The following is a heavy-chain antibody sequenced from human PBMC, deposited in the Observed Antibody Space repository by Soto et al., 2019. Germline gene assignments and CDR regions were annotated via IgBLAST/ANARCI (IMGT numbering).Heavy chain of an antibody. V-gene: IGHV3-23*01. CDR3: ARPLCTTTGCQLFDI. CDR2: ISGNGGTT. Sequence: GSLRLSCAASGFTFSSYSMNRVRQAPGKGLEWVSAISGNGGTTYYADSVKGRFTISRDNSKNMLYLQMNSLRADDTAVYYCARPLCTTTGCQLFDIWGPGSLITVSS. CDR1: GFTFSSYS. D-gene: IGHD2-2*01. J-gene: IGHJ4*02.